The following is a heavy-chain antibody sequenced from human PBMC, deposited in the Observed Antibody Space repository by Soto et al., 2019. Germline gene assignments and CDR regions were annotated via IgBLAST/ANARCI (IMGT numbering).Heavy chain of an antibody. Sequence: ATLSLTCTVSGGSISSYYWSWIRPPPGKGLEWIGYIYYSGSTNYNPSLKSRVTISVDTSKNQFSLKLSSVTAADTAVYYCARGVPAGPYYYYGMDVWGQGTTVTVS. CDR3: ARGVPAGPYYYYGMDV. V-gene: IGHV4-59*01. D-gene: IGHD2-2*01. CDR1: GGSISSYY. CDR2: IYYSGST. J-gene: IGHJ6*02.